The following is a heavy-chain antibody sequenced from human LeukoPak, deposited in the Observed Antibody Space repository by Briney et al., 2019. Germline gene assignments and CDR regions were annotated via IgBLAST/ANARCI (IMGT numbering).Heavy chain of an antibody. CDR2: ISYDGSNK. V-gene: IGHV3-30-3*01. J-gene: IGHJ5*02. Sequence: GGSLRLSCAASGFTFSSYAMHWVRQAPGKGLEWVAVISYDGSNKYYADSVKGRFTISRDNSKNTLYLQMNSLRAEDTAVYYCARASEGYATSNWFDPWGQGTLVTVSS. CDR1: GFTFSSYA. CDR3: ARASEGYATSNWFDP. D-gene: IGHD2-8*01.